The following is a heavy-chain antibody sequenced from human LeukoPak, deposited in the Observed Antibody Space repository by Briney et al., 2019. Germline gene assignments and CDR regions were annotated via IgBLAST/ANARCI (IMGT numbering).Heavy chain of an antibody. D-gene: IGHD4-11*01. CDR3: AMCRYSNYPIDY. J-gene: IGHJ4*02. Sequence: GGSLRLSCAVSGATFSSYAMSRVRQAPGKGLEWVSAISGSGGSTYYADSVRGRLTISRDNSKNTLYLQMNSLRAEDTAVYYCAMCRYSNYPIDYWGQGTLVTVSS. CDR2: ISGSGGST. V-gene: IGHV3-23*01. CDR1: GATFSSYA.